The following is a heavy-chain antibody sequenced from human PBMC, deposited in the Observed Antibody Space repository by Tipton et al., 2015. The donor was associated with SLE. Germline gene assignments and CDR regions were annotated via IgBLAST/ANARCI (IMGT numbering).Heavy chain of an antibody. CDR2: IYYSGST. J-gene: IGHJ1*01. D-gene: IGHD3-22*01. CDR3: ARGYWDSSGSPLQH. V-gene: IGHV4-61*08. Sequence: TLSLTCTVSGGSISSGDYYWSWIRQPPGKGLEWIGYIYYSGSTNYNPSLKSRVTISVDTSKNQFSLKLSSVTAADTAVYYCARGYWDSSGSPLQHWGQGTLVTVSS. CDR1: GGSISSGDYY.